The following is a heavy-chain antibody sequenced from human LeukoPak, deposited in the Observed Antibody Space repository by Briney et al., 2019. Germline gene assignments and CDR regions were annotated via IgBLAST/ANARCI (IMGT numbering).Heavy chain of an antibody. CDR2: ISISGNSI. Sequence: GGSLRLSCAASGLTFSDYSMTWIRQAPGKGLEWISYISISGNSIDYAASVKGRFTISRDNAEKSLYLQMNSLRAEDTAVYFCARNSSAYISPYYYNYMDVWGEGTTVTVSS. V-gene: IGHV3-11*01. CDR1: GLTFSDYS. D-gene: IGHD3-22*01. J-gene: IGHJ6*03. CDR3: ARNSSAYISPYYYNYMDV.